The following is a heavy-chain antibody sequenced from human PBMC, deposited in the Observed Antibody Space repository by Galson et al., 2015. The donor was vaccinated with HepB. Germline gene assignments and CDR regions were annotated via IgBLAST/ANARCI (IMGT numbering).Heavy chain of an antibody. CDR3: AKEGGSYSPSRLEYFQH. D-gene: IGHD1-26*01. CDR2: ISYDGSNK. Sequence: SLRLSCAASGFTFSSYGMHWVRQAPGKGLEWVAVISYDGSNKYYADSVKGRFTISRDNSKNTLYLQMNSLRAEDTAVYYCAKEGGSYSPSRLEYFQHWGQGTLVTVSS. V-gene: IGHV3-30*18. J-gene: IGHJ1*01. CDR1: GFTFSSYG.